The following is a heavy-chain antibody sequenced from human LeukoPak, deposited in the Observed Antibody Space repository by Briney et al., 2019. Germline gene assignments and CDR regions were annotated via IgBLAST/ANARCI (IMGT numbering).Heavy chain of an antibody. CDR3: ARVPEWLLSSYFDY. D-gene: IGHD3-3*01. J-gene: IGHJ4*02. CDR2: ISYDGSNK. CDR1: GFTFSTYA. V-gene: IGHV3-30-3*01. Sequence: PGGSLRLSCAASGFTFSTYAMNWVRQAPGQELEWVAVISYDGSNKYYADSVKGRFTISRDNSKDTLCLQMNSLRTEDTAVYYCARVPEWLLSSYFDYWGQGTLVTVSS.